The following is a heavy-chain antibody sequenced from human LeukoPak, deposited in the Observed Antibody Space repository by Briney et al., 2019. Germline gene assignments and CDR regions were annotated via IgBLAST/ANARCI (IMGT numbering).Heavy chain of an antibody. D-gene: IGHD1-14*01. CDR2: IYYSGST. V-gene: IGHV4-31*11. CDR1: GGSISSSNW. J-gene: IGHJ4*02. Sequence: TSETLSLTCAVSGGSISSSNWWSWVRQHPGKGLEWIGYIYYSGSTYYNPSLKSRVTISVDTSKNQFSLKLSSVTAADTAVYYCARGTPPGLPAVFDYWGQGTLVTVSS. CDR3: ARGTPPGLPAVFDY.